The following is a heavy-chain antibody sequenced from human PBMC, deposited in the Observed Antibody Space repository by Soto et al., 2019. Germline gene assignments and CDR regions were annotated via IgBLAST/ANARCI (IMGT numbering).Heavy chain of an antibody. D-gene: IGHD3-22*01. Sequence: GGSLRLSCAASEFTFSSYGMHWVRQAPGKGLEWVAVISYDGSNKYYADSVKGRFTISRDNSKNTLYLQMNSLRAEDTAVYYCAKDDTYYYDSSGYQNFDYWGQGTLVTVSS. CDR3: AKDDTYYYDSSGYQNFDY. CDR1: EFTFSSYG. V-gene: IGHV3-30*18. CDR2: ISYDGSNK. J-gene: IGHJ4*02.